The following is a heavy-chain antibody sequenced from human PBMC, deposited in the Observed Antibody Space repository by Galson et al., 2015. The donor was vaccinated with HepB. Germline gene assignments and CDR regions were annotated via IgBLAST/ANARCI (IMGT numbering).Heavy chain of an antibody. CDR2: IDWDDDK. V-gene: IGHV2-70*01. CDR3: ARTTYYYDSSGYYYGDYFDY. D-gene: IGHD3-22*01. CDR1: GFSLSTSGMC. Sequence: PALVKPTQTLTLTCTFSGFSLSTSGMCVSWIRQPPGKALEWLALIDWDDDKYYSTSLKTRLTISKDTSKNQVVLTMTNMDPVDTATYYCARTTYYYDSSGYYYGDYFDYWGQGTLVTVSS. J-gene: IGHJ4*02.